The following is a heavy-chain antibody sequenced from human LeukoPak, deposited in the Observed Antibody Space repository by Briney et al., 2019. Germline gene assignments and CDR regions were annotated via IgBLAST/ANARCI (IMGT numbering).Heavy chain of an antibody. V-gene: IGHV3-23*01. CDR3: GKTTTGYSSGRYPAWPVDY. CDR1: GFTFSSYA. Sequence: PGGSLRLSCTASGFTFSSYAMYWVRQAPGKGLEWVSGIFGSGGSAHYADSVKGQFTISRDNSKNTVYLQMNSLKAEDTAVYYCGKTTTGYSSGRYPAWPVDYWGQGTLVTVSS. D-gene: IGHD6-19*01. J-gene: IGHJ4*02. CDR2: IFGSGGSA.